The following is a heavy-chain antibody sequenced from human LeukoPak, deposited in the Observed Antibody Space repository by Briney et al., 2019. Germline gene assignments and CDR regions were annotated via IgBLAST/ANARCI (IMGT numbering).Heavy chain of an antibody. CDR3: ARVGTGTTPRYYYYMDV. CDR1: GYTFTSYG. V-gene: IGHV1-18*01. Sequence: ASVKVSCKASGYTFTSYGISWVRQAPGQGLEWMGWISAYNGNTNYAQKLQGRVTMTTDTSTSTAYMELRSLRSDDTAMYYCARVGTGTTPRYYYYMDVWGKGTTVTVSS. D-gene: IGHD1-7*01. CDR2: ISAYNGNT. J-gene: IGHJ6*03.